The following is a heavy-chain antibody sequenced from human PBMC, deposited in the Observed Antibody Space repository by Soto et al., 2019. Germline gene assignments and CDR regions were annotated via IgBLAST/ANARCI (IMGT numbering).Heavy chain of an antibody. D-gene: IGHD3-22*01. CDR3: ARDAGAMIATYYFDY. CDR1: GFTFSSYG. J-gene: IGHJ4*02. V-gene: IGHV3-33*01. Sequence: QVQLVESGGGVVQPGRSLRLSCAASGFTFSSYGMHWVRQAPGKGLEWVAVIWYDGSNKYYADSVKGRFTISRDNSKNTLYLQMNSLRAEDTAVYYCARDAGAMIATYYFDYWGQGTLVTVSS. CDR2: IWYDGSNK.